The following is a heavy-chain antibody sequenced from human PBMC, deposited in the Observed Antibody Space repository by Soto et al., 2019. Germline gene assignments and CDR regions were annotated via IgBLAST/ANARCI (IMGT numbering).Heavy chain of an antibody. J-gene: IGHJ1*01. CDR2: IYYSGST. V-gene: IGHV4-39*01. D-gene: IGHD3-10*01. Sequence: SETLSLTCTVSGGSISSSSYYWGWIRQPPGKGLEWIGSIYYSGSTYYNPSLKSRVTISVDTSKNQFSLKLSSVTAADTAVYFCARRGSGSYSDSWGKGTLVTVSS. CDR1: GGSISSSSYY. CDR3: ARRGSGSYSDS.